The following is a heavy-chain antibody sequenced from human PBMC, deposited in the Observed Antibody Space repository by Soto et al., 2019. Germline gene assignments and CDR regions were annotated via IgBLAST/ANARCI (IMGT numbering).Heavy chain of an antibody. J-gene: IGHJ5*02. Sequence: SETLSLTCTVSGYSISSGYYWGWIRQPPGKGLEWLGSIYHSGSTYYHPSLKSRVTISVDTSKNQFSLKLSSVTAADTAVYYCARDQGIVLMVYSNWFDPWGQGTLVTVSS. CDR3: ARDQGIVLMVYSNWFDP. D-gene: IGHD2-8*01. V-gene: IGHV4-38-2*02. CDR1: GYSISSGYY. CDR2: IYHSGST.